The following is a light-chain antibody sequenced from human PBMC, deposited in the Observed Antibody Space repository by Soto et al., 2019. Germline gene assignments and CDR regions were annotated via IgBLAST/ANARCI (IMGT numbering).Light chain of an antibody. CDR2: AAS. CDR1: QSVSSD. Sequence: EIVMTQSPATLSVSPGERATLSCGASQSVSSDLAWYQQKPGQPPRLLIYAASARATGIPARFSGSGSGTEFTLTISSLKSEDFAVYYCQQYNNWHTWTFGHGTKVDIK. J-gene: IGKJ1*01. CDR3: QQYNNWHTWT. V-gene: IGKV3-15*01.